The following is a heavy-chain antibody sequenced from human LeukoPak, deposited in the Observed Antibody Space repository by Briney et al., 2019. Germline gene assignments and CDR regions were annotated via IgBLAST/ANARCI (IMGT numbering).Heavy chain of an antibody. CDR1: GFTFRSYA. D-gene: IGHD6-19*01. Sequence: GGSLRLSCAASGFTFRSYAMHWVRQAPGKGLEWVANIKEDGSEKYYVDSVKGRLTISRDTAKSSLYLQMNSLRAEDTAVYYCARLRAGDYFDYWGQGTLVTVSS. CDR2: IKEDGSEK. V-gene: IGHV3-7*01. CDR3: ARLRAGDYFDY. J-gene: IGHJ4*02.